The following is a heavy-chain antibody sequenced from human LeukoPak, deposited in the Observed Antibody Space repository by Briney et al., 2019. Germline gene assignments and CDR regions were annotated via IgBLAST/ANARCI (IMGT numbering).Heavy chain of an antibody. V-gene: IGHV3-30*18. CDR2: ISHDGSSK. CDR1: GLTISRYG. Sequence: GRSLRLSCAASGLTISRYGMHWVRQAPGQGLEWVAVISHDGSSKNYVDSVKGRFTISRDNSKNTLYLQMTNLRPEDTAVYYCAKDPLPVSMVQGVTPILDDLGQGTQVTVSS. J-gene: IGHJ4*02. D-gene: IGHD3-10*01. CDR3: AKDPLPVSMVQGVTPILDD.